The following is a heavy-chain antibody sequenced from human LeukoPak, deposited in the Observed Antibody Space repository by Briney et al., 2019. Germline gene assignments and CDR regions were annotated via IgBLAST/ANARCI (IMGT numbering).Heavy chain of an antibody. Sequence: ASVKVSCKASGYTFTGYYMHWVRQAPGQGLEWMGWINPNSGGTNYAQKFQGWVTMTRDTSISTAYMELSRLRSDDTAAYYCARESVGVGATWNWFDPWGQGTLVTVSS. CDR3: ARESVGVGATWNWFDP. V-gene: IGHV1-2*04. J-gene: IGHJ5*02. CDR2: INPNSGGT. D-gene: IGHD1-26*01. CDR1: GYTFTGYY.